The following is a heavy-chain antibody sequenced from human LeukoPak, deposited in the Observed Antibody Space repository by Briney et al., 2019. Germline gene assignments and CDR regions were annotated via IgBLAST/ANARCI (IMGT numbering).Heavy chain of an antibody. J-gene: IGHJ5*02. V-gene: IGHV1-8*01. D-gene: IGHD3-22*01. CDR3: AREEPYDSTINWFDP. Sequence: ASVKVSCKASGYTFTSYDINWVRQATGQGLEWMGWMNPNSGNTGYAQKFQGRVTMTRNTSISTAYMELSSLRSEDTAVYYRAREEPYDSTINWFDPWGQGTLVTVSS. CDR2: MNPNSGNT. CDR1: GYTFTSYD.